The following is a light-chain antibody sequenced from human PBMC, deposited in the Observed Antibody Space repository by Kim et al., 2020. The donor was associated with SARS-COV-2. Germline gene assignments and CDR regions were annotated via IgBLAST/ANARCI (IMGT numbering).Light chain of an antibody. Sequence: SADPRESATFSSRESHSGSSNLAWYQQKRGQAPRLLIDGAFTRATGTPARCSGSGSGSEFTLTISSLQSEDFAVYYCQQYNDWPTFGQGTKVDIK. V-gene: IGKV3-15*01. CDR1: HSGSSN. CDR3: QQYNDWPT. CDR2: GAF. J-gene: IGKJ1*01.